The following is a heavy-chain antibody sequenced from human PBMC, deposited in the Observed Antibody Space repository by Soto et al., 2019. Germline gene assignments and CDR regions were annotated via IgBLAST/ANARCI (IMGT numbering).Heavy chain of an antibody. Sequence: QVQLQESGPGLVKPSQTLSLTCTVSGGSISSGGYYWSWIRQHPGKGLEWIGYIYYSGSTYYNPSLKSRVTISVDTSKTQFSLKLSSVTAADTAVYYCAREPLWFGSRGPDYWGQGTLVTVSS. CDR2: IYYSGST. D-gene: IGHD3-10*01. V-gene: IGHV4-31*03. J-gene: IGHJ4*02. CDR3: AREPLWFGSRGPDY. CDR1: GGSISSGGYY.